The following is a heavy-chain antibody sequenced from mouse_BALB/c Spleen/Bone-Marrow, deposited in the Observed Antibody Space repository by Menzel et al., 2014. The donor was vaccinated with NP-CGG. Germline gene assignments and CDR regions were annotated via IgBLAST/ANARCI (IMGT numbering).Heavy chain of an antibody. D-gene: IGHD2-4*01. CDR2: ISYSGST. V-gene: IGHV3-8*02. J-gene: IGHJ4*01. Sequence: EVQVVESGPSLVKPSQTLSLTCSVTGDSIXSGYWNWIRKFPGNKLEYMGYISYSGSTYYNPSLKSRISITRDTSKNQYYLQLNSVTTEDTATYYCASGVYYDYGAVDYWGQGTSVTVSS. CDR1: GDSIXSGY. CDR3: ASGVYYDYGAVDY.